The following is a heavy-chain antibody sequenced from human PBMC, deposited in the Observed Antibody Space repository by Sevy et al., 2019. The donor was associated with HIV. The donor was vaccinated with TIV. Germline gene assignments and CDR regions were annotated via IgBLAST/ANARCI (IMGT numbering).Heavy chain of an antibody. V-gene: IGHV1-18*01. D-gene: IGHD2-2*01. CDR3: ARGGGPSRRRYYYYYGMDV. J-gene: IGHJ6*02. CDR2: ISAYNGNT. CDR1: GYTFTSYG. Sequence: TSVKVSCKASGYTFTSYGISWVRQAPGQGLEWMGWISAYNGNTNYAQKLQGRVTMTTDTSTSTAYMELRSLRSDDTAVYYCARGGGPSRRRYYYYYGMDVWGQGTTVTVSS.